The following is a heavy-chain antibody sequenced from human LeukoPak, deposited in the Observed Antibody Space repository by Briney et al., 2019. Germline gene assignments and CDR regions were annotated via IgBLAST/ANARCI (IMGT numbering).Heavy chain of an antibody. Sequence: NTSETLSLTCTVSGGSISNYYWNWIRQPPGKGLEWIGYIYYSGSTNYNPSLKSRVTISVDTSKNQFSLKLSSVTAADTAVYYCARASIAVADVDPWGQGTLVTVSS. D-gene: IGHD6-19*01. CDR3: ARASIAVADVDP. CDR1: GGSISNYY. V-gene: IGHV4-59*01. CDR2: IYYSGST. J-gene: IGHJ5*02.